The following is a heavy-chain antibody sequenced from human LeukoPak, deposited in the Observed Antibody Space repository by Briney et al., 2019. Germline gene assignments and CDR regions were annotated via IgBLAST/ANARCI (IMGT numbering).Heavy chain of an antibody. D-gene: IGHD6-19*01. CDR1: GESFSDYY. Sequence: KPSETLSLTCVVYGESFSDYYWSWIRQPPGKGLGWIGEINHRGGTNYNPSLKSRVTISVDTSKNQFSLKLSSVTAADTAVYYCARGGSDPFDYWGQGTLVTVSS. J-gene: IGHJ4*02. CDR3: ARGGSDPFDY. CDR2: INHRGGT. V-gene: IGHV4-34*01.